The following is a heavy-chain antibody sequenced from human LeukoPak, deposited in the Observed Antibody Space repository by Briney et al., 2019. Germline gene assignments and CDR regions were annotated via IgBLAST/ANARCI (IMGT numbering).Heavy chain of an antibody. J-gene: IGHJ3*02. V-gene: IGHV1-2*02. CDR3: ARERGTLAVAGDAFDI. CDR1: GYTFTSYA. CDR2: INPNSGGT. Sequence: WASVKVSCKASGYTFTSYAMHWVRQAPGEGLEWMGWINPNSGGTKYAQKFQGRVTMTRDTSINTAYMEVRRLTSDDTAVYYCARERGTLAVAGDAFDIWGQGTMVTASS. D-gene: IGHD6-19*01.